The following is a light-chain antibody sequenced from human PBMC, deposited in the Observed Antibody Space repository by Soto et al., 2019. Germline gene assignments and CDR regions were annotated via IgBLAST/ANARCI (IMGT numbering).Light chain of an antibody. CDR1: QSVLYSSNNKNY. CDR2: WAS. Sequence: DIVLTQSPDSLAVSLGERATINCKSSQSVLYSSNNKNYLAWYQQKPGQPPKLLIYWASTRESVVPDRFSGSGSGTDFTLTCSSLHAEDVVVSYCQQYYSAPWTFGQEADVEIK. CDR3: QQYYSAPWT. V-gene: IGKV4-1*01. J-gene: IGKJ1*01.